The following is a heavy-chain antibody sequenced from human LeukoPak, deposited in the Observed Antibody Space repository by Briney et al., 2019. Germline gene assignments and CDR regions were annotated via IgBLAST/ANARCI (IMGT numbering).Heavy chain of an antibody. Sequence: SVKVSCKASGGTFSSYATSWVRQAPGQGLEWMGGIIPIFGTANYAQKFQGRVTITADESTSTAYMELGSLRSEDTAVYYCASLVAVVSGWYYFDYWGQGTLVTVSS. CDR1: GGTFSSYA. CDR2: IIPIFGTA. V-gene: IGHV1-69*13. D-gene: IGHD6-19*01. CDR3: ASLVAVVSGWYYFDY. J-gene: IGHJ4*02.